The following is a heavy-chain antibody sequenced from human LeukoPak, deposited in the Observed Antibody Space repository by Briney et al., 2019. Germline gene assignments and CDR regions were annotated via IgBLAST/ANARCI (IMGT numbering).Heavy chain of an antibody. V-gene: IGHV1-46*01. J-gene: IGHJ4*02. Sequence: ASVKVSCKASGYTFINYYMHWVRQAPGQGLEWMGIINPSGGATSYAQNFQGRVTMTRDTSTSTVYMELSSLRSEDTAVYYCAREIGPRQLHLWGSAFDYWGQGTLVTVSS. CDR1: GYTFINYY. CDR2: INPSGGAT. CDR3: AREIGPRQLHLWGSAFDY. D-gene: IGHD5-18*01.